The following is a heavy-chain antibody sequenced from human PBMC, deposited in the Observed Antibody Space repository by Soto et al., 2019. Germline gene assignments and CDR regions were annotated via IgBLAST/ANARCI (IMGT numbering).Heavy chain of an antibody. CDR3: ARRRLVGRDYGMDV. Sequence: QVQLQESGPGLVKPSQTLSLTCTVSGGSISGYYWSWIRQPPGQGLEWIGYIYYSGSTNYNPSLKSRVTISVYTSKNQFSLKLSSLTAADTAVYYCARRRLVGRDYGMDVWGQGTTVTVSS. V-gene: IGHV4-59*08. D-gene: IGHD6-19*01. J-gene: IGHJ6*02. CDR2: IYYSGST. CDR1: GGSISGYY.